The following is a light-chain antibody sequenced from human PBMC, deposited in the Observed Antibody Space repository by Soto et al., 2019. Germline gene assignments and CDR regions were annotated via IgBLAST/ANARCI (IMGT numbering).Light chain of an antibody. CDR2: RNN. CDR1: SSNIGSNT. J-gene: IGLJ1*01. V-gene: IGLV1-44*01. Sequence: QSALTQPPSASGTPGQRVTISCSGSSSNIGSNTVNWYQQLSRNGPKLLIYRNNQRPSGVPDRFSGSKSGTSASLAISGLRSEDEADYYCAAWDDSLTYVFGTGTKVTVL. CDR3: AAWDDSLTYV.